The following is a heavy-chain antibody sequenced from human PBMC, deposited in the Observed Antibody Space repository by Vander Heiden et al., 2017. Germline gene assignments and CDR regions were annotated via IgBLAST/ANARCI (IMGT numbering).Heavy chain of an antibody. V-gene: IGHV4-34*02. J-gene: IGHJ4*02. Sequence: QVQLPQWGAGLLKPSETLSLTCAVYGGSFRGYYWTWIRQPPGKGREWIGEINESGSTNYNPSLKSRVTISGDTSKNQFSLRLTSVTAADTAVYYCARRGRLPFDYWGQGTLVTVSS. D-gene: IGHD6-25*01. CDR3: ARRGRLPFDY. CDR1: GGSFRGYY. CDR2: INESGST.